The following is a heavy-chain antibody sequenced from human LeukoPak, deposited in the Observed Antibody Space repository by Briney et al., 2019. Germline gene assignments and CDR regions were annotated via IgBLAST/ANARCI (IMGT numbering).Heavy chain of an antibody. CDR1: GYTFTSYG. V-gene: IGHV1-18*01. CDR2: ISAYNGNT. D-gene: IGHD6-13*01. CDR3: ARVRSSSSWYANYYYYYMDV. J-gene: IGHJ6*03. Sequence: SVKVSCKASGYTFTSYGISWVRQAPGQGLEWMGWISAYNGNTNYAQKLQGRVTMTTDTSTSTAYMELRSLRSDDTAVYYCARVRSSSSWYANYYYYYMDVWGKGTTVTVSS.